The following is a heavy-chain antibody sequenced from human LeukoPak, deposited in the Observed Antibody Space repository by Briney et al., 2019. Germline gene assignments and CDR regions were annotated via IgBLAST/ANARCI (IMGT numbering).Heavy chain of an antibody. CDR2: INPSGGST. V-gene: IGHV1-46*01. J-gene: IGHJ4*02. CDR1: GYTFTSYY. CDR3: ASDLVVVPAGMRY. D-gene: IGHD2-2*01. Sequence: GASVKVSCKASGYTFTSYYMHWVRQAPGQGLEWMGIINPSGGSTSYAQKFQGRVTMTRDMSTSTVYMELSSLRSEDTAVYYCASDLVVVPAGMRYWGQGTLVTVSS.